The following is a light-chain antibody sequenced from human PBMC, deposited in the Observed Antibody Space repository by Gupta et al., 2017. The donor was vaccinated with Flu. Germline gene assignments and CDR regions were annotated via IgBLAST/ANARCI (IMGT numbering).Light chain of an antibody. J-gene: IGKJ2*01. CDR1: QTVVASF. CDR3: QHYGGSRAFT. Sequence: EIVLTQSPGSLSLSPGEGATLSCRASQTVVASFLAWYQQQPGQAPRLLIYGASTRAPGIPDRFSGSGSGTDFTLTISRLEPEDFAAYYCQHYGGSRAFTFGQGTKLEI. CDR2: GAS. V-gene: IGKV3-20*01.